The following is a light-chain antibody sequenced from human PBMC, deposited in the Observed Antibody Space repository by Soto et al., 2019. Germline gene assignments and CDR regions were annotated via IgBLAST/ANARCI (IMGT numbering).Light chain of an antibody. CDR1: QTVSSSH. Sequence: EVVLTQSPGTLSSSPGERATLSYRASQTVSSSHLAWYQQKPGQAPRLLIYGASDRATDIPDRFSGSGSGTDFTLTISRLEPEDFAVYYCQHFGSSPPKYTFGQGTKLEIK. V-gene: IGKV3-20*01. CDR2: GAS. J-gene: IGKJ2*01. CDR3: QHFGSSPPKYT.